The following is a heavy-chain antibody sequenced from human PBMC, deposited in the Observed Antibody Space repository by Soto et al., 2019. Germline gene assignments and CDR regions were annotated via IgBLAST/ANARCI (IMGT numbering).Heavy chain of an antibody. CDR2: ISGSGGST. D-gene: IGHD3-10*01. V-gene: IGHV3-23*01. J-gene: IGHJ6*02. CDR1: GFTFSSYA. Sequence: GGSLRLSCAASGFTFSSYAMSWVRQAPGKGLEWVSAISGSGGSTYYADSVKGRFTISRDNSKNTLYLQMNSLRAEDTAVYYCAGSSVRYYGMDVWGQGTTVTVSS. CDR3: AGSSVRYYGMDV.